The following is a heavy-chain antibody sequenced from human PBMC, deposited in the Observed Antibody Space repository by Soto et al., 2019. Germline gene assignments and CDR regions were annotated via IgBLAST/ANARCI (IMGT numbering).Heavy chain of an antibody. J-gene: IGHJ4*02. Sequence: QVQVVQSKAEVKKPGASVKVSCKTSGYTFTDYDINWVRQAPGQGLEWMGWVSPDSGNAGYAQQFQGRVSMTSDTSTSTFYMELTSLRSEDTAVYFCEVTTGYWGQGTMVTVSS. CDR1: GYTFTDYD. CDR2: VSPDSGNA. V-gene: IGHV1-8*01. CDR3: EVTTGY. D-gene: IGHD3-9*01.